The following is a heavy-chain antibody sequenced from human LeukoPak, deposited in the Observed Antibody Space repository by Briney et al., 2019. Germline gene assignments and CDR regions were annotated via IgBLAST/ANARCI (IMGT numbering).Heavy chain of an antibody. J-gene: IGHJ4*02. CDR3: AREVTGTTRPFDY. CDR1: GGSFSGYY. D-gene: IGHD1-7*01. CDR2: INHSGST. V-gene: IGHV4-34*01. Sequence: SETLSLTCAVYGGSFSGYYWSWIRQPPGKGLEWIGEINHSGSTNYNPSLKSRVTISVDTSKNQFSLKLSSVTAADRAVYYCAREVTGTTRPFDYWGQGTLVTVSS.